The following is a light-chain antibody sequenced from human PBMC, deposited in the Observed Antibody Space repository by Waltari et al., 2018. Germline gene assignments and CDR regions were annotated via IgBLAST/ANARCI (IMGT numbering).Light chain of an antibody. J-gene: IGKJ2*01. Sequence: DIQMTQSPSTLSASVGDRVTIACRASQSVGTWLAWYPQKPGKAPKLLIYMASSLDSGVPSRFSGSGSGTDFTLTISSLQPDDFATYSCQQYSSFSTFGQGTKV. CDR1: QSVGTW. CDR3: QQYSSFST. CDR2: MAS. V-gene: IGKV1-5*03.